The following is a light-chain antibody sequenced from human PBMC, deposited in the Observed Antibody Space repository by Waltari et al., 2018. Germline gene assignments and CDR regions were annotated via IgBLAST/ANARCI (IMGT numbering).Light chain of an antibody. J-gene: IGKJ2*01. CDR3: QQYSSFST. V-gene: IGKV1-5*03. CDR2: MAS. Sequence: DIQMTQSPSTLSASVGDRVTIPCRASLSVGTWLAWYQQKPGKAPKLLIYMASTLESGVPSRFSGSGSGTEFTLTISSLQPDDFATYSCQQYSSFSTFGQGTKL. CDR1: LSVGTW.